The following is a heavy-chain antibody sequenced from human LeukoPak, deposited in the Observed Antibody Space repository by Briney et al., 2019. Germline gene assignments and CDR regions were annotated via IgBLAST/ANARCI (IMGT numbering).Heavy chain of an antibody. CDR2: ISPNSGGT. CDR1: GYTFIAYY. CDR3: AIQPWGSGNNWYFDL. J-gene: IGHJ2*01. D-gene: IGHD7-27*01. V-gene: IGHV1-2*02. Sequence: ASVTVSFKASGYTFIAYYIHWVRQAPGQGLEWMGWISPNSGGTDYAQKFQGRVTMTRDTAISTAYMELSGLRSDDTAVYYCAIQPWGSGNNWYFDLWGQGTLVTVSS.